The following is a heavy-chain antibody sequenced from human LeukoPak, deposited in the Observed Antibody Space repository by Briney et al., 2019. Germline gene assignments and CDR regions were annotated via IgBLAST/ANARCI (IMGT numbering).Heavy chain of an antibody. CDR3: ATSLGPYGSGSYYLDY. J-gene: IGHJ4*02. D-gene: IGHD3-10*01. V-gene: IGHV4-34*01. CDR2: IYHSGST. CDR1: GGSFSGYY. Sequence: SETLSLTCAVYGGSFSGYYWSWIRQPPGKGLEWIGEIYHSGSTNYNPSLKSRVTISVDKSKNQFSLKLSSVTAADTAVYYCATSLGPYGSGSYYLDYWGQGTLVTVSS.